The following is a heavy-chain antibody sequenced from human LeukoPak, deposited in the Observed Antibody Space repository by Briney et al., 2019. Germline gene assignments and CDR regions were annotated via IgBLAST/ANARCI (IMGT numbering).Heavy chain of an antibody. CDR3: ARGPRLYNATYSSPVLFDY. Sequence: PSETLSLTCTVSGGSISYYYWSWIRQAPGKGLEWIGYIYNSGTTRYNPSLMSRVTISVDTSKNQFSLNLRFVTAADTAVYYCARGPRLYNATYSSPVLFDYWGQGTLVTVSS. D-gene: IGHD6-13*01. CDR1: GGSISYYY. J-gene: IGHJ4*02. CDR2: IYNSGTT. V-gene: IGHV4-59*01.